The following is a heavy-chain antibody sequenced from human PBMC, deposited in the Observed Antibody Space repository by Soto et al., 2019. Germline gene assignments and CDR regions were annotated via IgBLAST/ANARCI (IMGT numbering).Heavy chain of an antibody. J-gene: IGHJ6*02. CDR2: ISAYNGNT. V-gene: IGHV1-18*04. D-gene: IGHD3-10*01. Sequence: ASVKVSCKASGYTFTSYGITWVRQAPGQGLEWMGWISAYNGNTNYVQKLQGRVTMTTDTSTSTAYMELRSLRSDDTAVYYCARDRPLRGFYYYYGMDVWGQGTTVTVSS. CDR3: ARDRPLRGFYYYYGMDV. CDR1: GYTFTSYG.